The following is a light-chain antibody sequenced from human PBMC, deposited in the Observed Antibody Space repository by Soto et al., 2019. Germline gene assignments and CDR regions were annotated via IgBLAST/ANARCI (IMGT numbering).Light chain of an antibody. CDR2: DAS. V-gene: IGKV3-15*01. J-gene: IGKJ1*01. CDR3: QQYGNSPQT. CDR1: QSVSSY. Sequence: EIVMTQSPATLSVSPGERATLSCRASQSVSSYLAWYQQKPGQAPRLLIYDASTRATGIPDRFSGSVSGTDFTLTIGSLEPEDFAVYDGQQYGNSPQTFGQGTKVDIK.